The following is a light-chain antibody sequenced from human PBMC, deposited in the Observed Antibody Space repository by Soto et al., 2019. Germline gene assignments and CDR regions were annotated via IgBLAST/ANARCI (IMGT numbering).Light chain of an antibody. V-gene: IGKV1-5*03. CDR1: QSISSC. CDR3: QQYKNQPHT. Sequence: EIQMTQSPSTLSASAGDRATLSCRASQSISSCLAWYQQKPGKAPRLLIYRASTIQSGVPSRFSGSGSGTEFTLTISSLQSDDFAPYYCQQYKNQPHTFGEGTEVEIK. CDR2: RAS. J-gene: IGKJ4*01.